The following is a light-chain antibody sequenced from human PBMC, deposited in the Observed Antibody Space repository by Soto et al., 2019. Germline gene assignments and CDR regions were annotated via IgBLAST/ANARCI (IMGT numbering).Light chain of an antibody. CDR1: SRDVGGYNY. CDR2: ENI. Sequence: QSALTQPASVSGSPGQSITISCTGTSRDVGGYNYVSWYQQHPGKAPKLMIYENIKRPSGVSNRFSGSKSGNTASLTISGLQADDEADYYCCSYAGGGTYVVIGGGTKLTVL. V-gene: IGLV2-23*01. CDR3: CSYAGGGTYVV. J-gene: IGLJ2*01.